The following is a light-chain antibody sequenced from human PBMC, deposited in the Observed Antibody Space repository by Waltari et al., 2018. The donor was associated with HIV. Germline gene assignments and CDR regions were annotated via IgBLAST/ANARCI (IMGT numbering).Light chain of an antibody. V-gene: IGKV3D-20*02. J-gene: IGKJ4*01. Sequence: EIVLTQSPGTLSLSPGERATLSCRASQSIISNYLAWYQQKPGQAPRLLIYGASSRATGIPDRFSGSGSVTDFTLTISRLEPEDFAVYYCQQRSNWAVTFGGGTKVEIK. CDR1: QSIISNY. CDR3: QQRSNWAVT. CDR2: GAS.